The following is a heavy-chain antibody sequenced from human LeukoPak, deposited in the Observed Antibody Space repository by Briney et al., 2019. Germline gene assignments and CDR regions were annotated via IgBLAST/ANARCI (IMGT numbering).Heavy chain of an antibody. J-gene: IGHJ4*02. V-gene: IGHV3-53*01. Sequence: PGGSLRLSCVASGFTVSSNYMSWARQAPGKGLEWVSAIFSGGSTFYADSVTGRFTISRDNSKNTVYLEMNSLRAEDTAVYYCARDLKTSGWYGDLDYWGQGTLVTVSS. CDR2: IFSGGST. CDR3: ARDLKTSGWYGDLDY. D-gene: IGHD6-19*01. CDR1: GFTVSSNY.